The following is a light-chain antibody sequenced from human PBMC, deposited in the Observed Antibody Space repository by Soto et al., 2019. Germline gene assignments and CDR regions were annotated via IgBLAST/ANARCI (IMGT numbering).Light chain of an antibody. CDR2: DAS. V-gene: IGKV1-39*01. Sequence: DIPMTQSPSSLSASVGDRVTITCRASQSISSYLNWYQQKPGKAPKLLIYDASSLQSGVPSRFSGSGSGTDFTLSISSLQPEDFATYSCQQSYSAPWTFGQGTKVEIK. CDR1: QSISSY. J-gene: IGKJ1*01. CDR3: QQSYSAPWT.